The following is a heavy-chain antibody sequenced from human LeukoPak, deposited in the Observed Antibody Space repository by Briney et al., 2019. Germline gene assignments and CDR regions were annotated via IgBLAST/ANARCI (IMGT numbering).Heavy chain of an antibody. Sequence: ASVKVSCKASGGTFYNYAISWVRQAPGQGLEWMGWISAHNGNTNYAQKLQGRVTMTTDTSTSTAYMELRSLRSDDTAVYYCARGQQGRSGSYSGPGYWGQGTLVTVSS. J-gene: IGHJ4*02. D-gene: IGHD1-26*01. CDR2: ISAHNGNT. CDR3: ARGQQGRSGSYSGPGY. CDR1: GGTFYNYA. V-gene: IGHV1-18*01.